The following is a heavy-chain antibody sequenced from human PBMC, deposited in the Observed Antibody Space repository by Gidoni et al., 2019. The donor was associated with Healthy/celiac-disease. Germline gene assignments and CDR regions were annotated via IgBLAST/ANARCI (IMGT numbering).Heavy chain of an antibody. CDR2: ISYDGSNK. CDR1: GFTFSSYA. D-gene: IGHD5-12*01. CDR3: AREGRDGYNYCAFDI. V-gene: IGHV3-30*01. J-gene: IGHJ3*02. Sequence: QVQLVESGGGVVQPARSLRLSCAASGFTFSSYAMHWVRQAPGKGLEWVAVISYDGSNKYYADSVKGRFTISRDNSKNTLYLQMNSLRAEDTAVYYCAREGRDGYNYCAFDIWGQGTMVTVSS.